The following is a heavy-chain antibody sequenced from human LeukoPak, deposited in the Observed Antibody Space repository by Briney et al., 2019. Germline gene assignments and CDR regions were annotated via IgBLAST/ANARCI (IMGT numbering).Heavy chain of an antibody. CDR2: ISGDGVST. CDR1: GLPIADFA. J-gene: IGHJ4*02. CDR3: AKESGKFDY. V-gene: IGHV3-43*02. Sequence: GGSLRLSCVASGLPIADFAMHWVRQAPGKGLEWVSLISGDGVSTFYTDSVRGRFSISRDNTKNSLYLEMNSLRTEDTAMYYSAKESGKFDYWGQGTLVAVSS.